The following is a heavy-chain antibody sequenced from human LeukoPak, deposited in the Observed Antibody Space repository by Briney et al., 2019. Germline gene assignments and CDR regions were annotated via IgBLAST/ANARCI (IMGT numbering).Heavy chain of an antibody. CDR3: AREYTLYRSGWFLDY. CDR1: GDSSSSSIYY. J-gene: IGHJ4*02. V-gene: IGHV4-39*07. CDR2: IDYSGST. Sequence: PSETLSLTCTVSGDSSSSSIYYWGWIRQPPGKGLEWIGSIDYSGSTYYSPSLKSRATISIDTSKNRISQKLSSVTAADTAVYYCAREYTLYRSGWFLDYWGQGTVVTVSS. D-gene: IGHD6-19*01.